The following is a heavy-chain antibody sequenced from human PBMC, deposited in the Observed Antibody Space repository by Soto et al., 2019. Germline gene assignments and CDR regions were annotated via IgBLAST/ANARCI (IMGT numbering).Heavy chain of an antibody. CDR3: AREGAAAENWFDP. CDR1: GFTCSSNG. V-gene: IGHV3-33*01. Sequence: QVKLVESGGGVVQPGRSLRLSCAASGFTCSSNGMHWVRQAPGKGLEWVAVIWYDGSNKYYADTVKGRFTISRDNSKNTLYLQMNSLRADDTAVYYCAREGAAAENWFDPWGQGTLVTVSS. D-gene: IGHD6-13*01. CDR2: IWYDGSNK. J-gene: IGHJ5*02.